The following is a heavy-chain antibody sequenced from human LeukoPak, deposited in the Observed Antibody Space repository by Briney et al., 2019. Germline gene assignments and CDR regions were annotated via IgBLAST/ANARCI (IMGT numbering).Heavy chain of an antibody. CDR1: GGTFSSYA. CDR3: ARTMVRGVLYRNFDY. Sequence: GASVKVSCKASGGTFSSYAISWVRQATGQGLEWMGWMNPNSGKAGYAHKFQGRVTITRNPSITTAYMELSSLRSEDTAVYYCARTMVRGVLYRNFDYWGQGTLVTVSS. CDR2: MNPNSGKA. J-gene: IGHJ4*02. D-gene: IGHD3-10*01. V-gene: IGHV1-8*03.